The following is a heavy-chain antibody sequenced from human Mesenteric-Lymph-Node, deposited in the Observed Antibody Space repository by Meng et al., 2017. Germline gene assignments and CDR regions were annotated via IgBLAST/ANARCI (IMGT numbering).Heavy chain of an antibody. CDR3: ARRKSGSYQAFDY. V-gene: IGHV1-69*05. Sequence: SVKVSCKASGGTFSSYAISWVRQAPGQGLEWMGGIIPIFGTANYAQKFQGRVTITTDESTSTAYMELSSLRSEDTAVYYCARRKSGSYQAFDYWSQGTLVTVSS. J-gene: IGHJ4*02. CDR1: GGTFSSYA. D-gene: IGHD1-26*01. CDR2: IIPIFGTA.